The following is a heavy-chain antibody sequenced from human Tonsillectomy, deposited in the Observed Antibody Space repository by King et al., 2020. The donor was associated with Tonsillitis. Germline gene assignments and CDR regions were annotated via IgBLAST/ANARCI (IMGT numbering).Heavy chain of an antibody. Sequence: VQLVESGGGLVQPGGSLRLSCAASGFTFSYYAMTWVRQAPGKGLEWVSGISGSGGSTYYADSVKGRFTISRDNPKNTLYLQMNSLRAEDTAVYYCAKVDXYYXSXGYXPTDXWGQGXLVTVSS. J-gene: IGHJ4*02. D-gene: IGHD3-22*01. CDR3: AKVDXYYXSXGYXPTDX. CDR1: GFTFSYYA. CDR2: ISGSGGST. V-gene: IGHV3-23*04.